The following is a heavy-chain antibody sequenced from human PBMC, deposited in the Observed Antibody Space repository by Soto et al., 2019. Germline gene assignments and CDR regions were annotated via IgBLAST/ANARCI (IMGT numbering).Heavy chain of an antibody. CDR2: IYHSGST. CDR3: ARRLGYCSGGSCYLNFDY. Sequence: QLQLQESGPGLVKPSETLSLTCTVSGGSISSSGYYWGWIRQPPGMGLEWIGNIYHSGSTDYNPSLKNRVTLSVDQYENQFSLKLSSVTAADTAVYYCARRLGYCSGGSCYLNFDYWGQGTLVTVSS. D-gene: IGHD2-15*01. V-gene: IGHV4-39*01. CDR1: GGSISSSGYY. J-gene: IGHJ4*02.